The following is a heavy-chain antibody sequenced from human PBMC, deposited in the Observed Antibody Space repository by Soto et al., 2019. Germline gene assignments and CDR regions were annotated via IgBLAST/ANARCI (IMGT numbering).Heavy chain of an antibody. J-gene: IGHJ6*04. CDR1: GYTLTNYY. Sequence: ASVKVCCKACGYTLTNYYMHCVRQAPGQGLEWMGVINPSGGSTSYAQKFQGRVTMTRDTSTSTVYMELSSLRSEDTAVYYCASGGYGSGSYFVLRAYYGTDVWGKGTTVTVSS. D-gene: IGHD3-10*01. CDR2: INPSGGST. V-gene: IGHV1-46*03. CDR3: ASGGYGSGSYFVLRAYYGTDV.